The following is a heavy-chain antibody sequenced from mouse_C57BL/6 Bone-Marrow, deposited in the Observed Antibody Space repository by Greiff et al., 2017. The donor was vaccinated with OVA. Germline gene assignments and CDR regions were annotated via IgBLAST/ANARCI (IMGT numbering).Heavy chain of an antibody. J-gene: IGHJ3*01. CDR2: INPYNGGT. Sequence: EVQLQQSGAELVKPGASVKLSCTASGFNIKDYYMNWVKQSHGKSLEWIGVINPYNGGTSYNQKFKGKATLTVDKSSSTAYMELNSLTSEDSAVYYCARRSYDYAWFAYWGQGTLVTVSA. CDR3: ARRSYDYAWFAY. CDR1: GFNIKDYY. D-gene: IGHD2-4*01. V-gene: IGHV1-19*01.